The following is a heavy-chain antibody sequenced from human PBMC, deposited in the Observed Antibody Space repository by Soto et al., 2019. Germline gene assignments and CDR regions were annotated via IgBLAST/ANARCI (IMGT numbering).Heavy chain of an antibody. CDR3: AKHVFKTFHGSPSYYYYMDV. D-gene: IGHD3-10*01. Sequence: SETLSLTCTVSGGSISSYYWSWIRQPPGKGLEWIGYIYYSGSTNYNPSLKSRVTISVDTSKNQFSLKLSSVTAADTAVYYCAKHVFKTFHGSPSYYYYMDVWGKGTTVTVSS. CDR2: IYYSGST. V-gene: IGHV4-59*08. CDR1: GGSISSYY. J-gene: IGHJ6*03.